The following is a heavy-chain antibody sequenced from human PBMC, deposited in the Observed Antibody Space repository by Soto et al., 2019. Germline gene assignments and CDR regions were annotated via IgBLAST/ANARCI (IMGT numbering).Heavy chain of an antibody. CDR1: GFTFSSYG. CDR3: AKDMGSSGYYTSFNY. J-gene: IGHJ4*02. D-gene: IGHD3-3*01. CDR2: ISYDGSNK. Sequence: PGGSLRLSCAASGFTFSSYGMHWVRQAPGKGLEWVAVISYDGSNKYYADSVKGRFTISRDNSKNTVYLQMNSLRAEDTAVYYCAKDMGSSGYYTSFNYWGQGTLVTVSS. V-gene: IGHV3-30*18.